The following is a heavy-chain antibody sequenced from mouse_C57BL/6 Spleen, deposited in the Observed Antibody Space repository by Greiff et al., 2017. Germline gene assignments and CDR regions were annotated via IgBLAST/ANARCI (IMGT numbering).Heavy chain of an antibody. J-gene: IGHJ2*01. CDR2: INPSSGYT. CDR3: ARGYGSRYGEYYFDD. V-gene: IGHV1-7*01. D-gene: IGHD1-1*01. CDR1: GYTFTSYW. Sequence: VQLQQPGAELAKPGASVKLSCKASGYTFTSYWMHWVKQRPGQGLEWIGDINPSSGYTKYNQKFKGKATLTVDKSSSTAYMQLSSLTSEDSAVYYCARGYGSRYGEYYFDDWGQGTTLTVSS.